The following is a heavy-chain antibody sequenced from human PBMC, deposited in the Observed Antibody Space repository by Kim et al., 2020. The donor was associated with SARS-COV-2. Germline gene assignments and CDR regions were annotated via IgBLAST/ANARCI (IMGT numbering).Heavy chain of an antibody. CDR1: GGSISSSSYY. D-gene: IGHD5-12*01. V-gene: IGHV4-39*01. Sequence: SETLSLTCTVSGGSISSSSYYWGWIRQPPGKGLEWIGSIYYSGSTYYNPSLKSRVTISVDTSKNQFSLKLSSVTAADTAVYYCARHEMDIVATIGYWGQG. CDR3: ARHEMDIVATIGY. J-gene: IGHJ4*02. CDR2: IYYSGST.